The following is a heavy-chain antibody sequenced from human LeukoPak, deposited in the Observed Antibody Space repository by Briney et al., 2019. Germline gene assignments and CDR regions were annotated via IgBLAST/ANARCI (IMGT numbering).Heavy chain of an antibody. CDR1: GFTFSSYS. J-gene: IGHJ6*02. CDR3: ARTYCSSTSCYNDYYYGMDV. Sequence: PGGSLRLSCAASGFTFSSYSMNWVRQAPGKGLEWVSPISSSSSYIYYADSVKGRFTISRDNAKNSLYLQMNSLRAEDTAVYYCARTYCSSTSCYNDYYYGMDVWGQGTTVTVSS. D-gene: IGHD2-2*02. CDR2: ISSSSSYI. V-gene: IGHV3-21*01.